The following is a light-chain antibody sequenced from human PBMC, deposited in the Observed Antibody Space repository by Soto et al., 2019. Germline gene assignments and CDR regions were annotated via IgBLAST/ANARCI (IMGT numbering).Light chain of an antibody. CDR1: QSISSW. J-gene: IGKJ1*01. CDR3: QEYHSFWT. V-gene: IGKV1-5*01. Sequence: DIQMTQSPSTLSASVGDRVTITCRASQSISSWLAWYQQKPGKAPKLLIYDASSLESGVPSRFSGSGSGTEFTLTISCLQADDFATYYCQEYHSFWTFGQGTKVDIK. CDR2: DAS.